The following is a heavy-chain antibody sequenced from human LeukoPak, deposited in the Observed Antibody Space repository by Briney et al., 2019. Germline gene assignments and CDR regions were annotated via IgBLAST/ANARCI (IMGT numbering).Heavy chain of an antibody. CDR1: GFTFSSYS. CDR2: ISSSSSYI. D-gene: IGHD5-24*01. J-gene: IGHJ4*02. Sequence: TGGSLRLSCAASGFTFSSYSMNWVRQAPGKGLEWVSSISSSSSYIYYADSVKGRFTISRDNAKNSLYLQMNSLRAEDTAVYYCARGGDGYNFFDYWGQGTLVTVSS. CDR3: ARGGDGYNFFDY. V-gene: IGHV3-21*01.